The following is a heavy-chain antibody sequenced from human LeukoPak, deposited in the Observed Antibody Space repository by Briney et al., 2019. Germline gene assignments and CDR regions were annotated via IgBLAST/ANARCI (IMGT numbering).Heavy chain of an antibody. J-gene: IGHJ4*02. CDR2: INPSGGST. CDR1: GYTFTSYY. Sequence: ASVKVSCKASGYTFTSYYMHWVRQAPGQGLEWMGVINPSGGSTSYAQKFQGRVTMTRDTSTSTVYMELSSLRSEDTAVYYCARAHDSSGYYPKYYFDYWGQGTLVTVSS. CDR3: ARAHDSSGYYPKYYFDY. V-gene: IGHV1-46*01. D-gene: IGHD3-22*01.